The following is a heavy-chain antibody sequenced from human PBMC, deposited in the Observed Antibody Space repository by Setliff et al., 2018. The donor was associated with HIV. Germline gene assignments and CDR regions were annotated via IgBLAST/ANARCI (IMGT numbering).Heavy chain of an antibody. V-gene: IGHV4-59*11. J-gene: IGHJ4*02. CDR2: IYYSGST. CDR3: ARVPRQLLKGAAAYFDY. Sequence: KPSETLSLTCTVSGGSISSHCWSWIRQSPGKGLEWIGYIYYSGSTNYNPSLKSRVTISVDTSKNQFSLRLSSVTAADTAVYYCARVPRQLLKGAAAYFDYWGQGTLVTVSS. D-gene: IGHD5-18*01. CDR1: GGSISSHC.